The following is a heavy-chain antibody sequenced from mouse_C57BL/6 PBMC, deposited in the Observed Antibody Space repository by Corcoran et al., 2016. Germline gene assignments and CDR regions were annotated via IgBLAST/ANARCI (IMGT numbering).Heavy chain of an antibody. Sequence: QVQLQQSGAELVKPGASVKISCKASGYAFSSYWMNWVKQRPGKGLEWIGQIYPGDGDTNYNGKFKGKATLTADKSSSTAYMQLSSLTSEDSAVYFCARSGTHYGSSYAMDYWGQGTSVTVSS. J-gene: IGHJ4*01. D-gene: IGHD1-1*01. V-gene: IGHV1-80*01. CDR3: ARSGTHYGSSYAMDY. CDR2: IYPGDGDT. CDR1: GYAFSSYW.